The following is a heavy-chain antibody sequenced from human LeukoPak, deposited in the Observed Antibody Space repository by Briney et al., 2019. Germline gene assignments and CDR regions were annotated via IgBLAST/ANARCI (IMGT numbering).Heavy chain of an antibody. CDR2: IYNGGST. Sequence: PGGSLRLSCAASGFSVSSNYMAWVRQAPGKGLEWVSVIYNGGSTKYGDSVQDRFTISRDKSKNTLHLQMNSLRAEDTAVYYCAKDYRGYYDSSAWDYWGQGTLVTVSS. CDR1: GFSVSSNY. V-gene: IGHV3-66*01. J-gene: IGHJ4*02. CDR3: AKDYRGYYDSSAWDY. D-gene: IGHD3-22*01.